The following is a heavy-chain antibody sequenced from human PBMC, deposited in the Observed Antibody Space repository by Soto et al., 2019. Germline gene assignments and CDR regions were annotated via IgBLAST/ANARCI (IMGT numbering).Heavy chain of an antibody. CDR3: TRDQTYAGNYYDY. J-gene: IGHJ4*02. Sequence: EVQLVESGGGLVQPGGSLRLSCAASGFTFSSYWMHWVRQAPGKGLAWVSRSNTDGSSVDYADSVKGRFTISRDNAKNTLYLQMNSLRIEDTAVYYCTRDQTYAGNYYDYWGQGTLVTVSS. V-gene: IGHV3-74*01. CDR1: GFTFSSYW. D-gene: IGHD6-13*01. CDR2: SNTDGSSV.